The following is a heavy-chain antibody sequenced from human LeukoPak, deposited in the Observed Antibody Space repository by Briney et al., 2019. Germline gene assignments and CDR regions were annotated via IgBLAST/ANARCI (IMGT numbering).Heavy chain of an antibody. CDR3: ARSLNVDIVATTHQDYSYYYYMDV. CDR1: GFTFDDYG. CDR2: INWNGGST. D-gene: IGHD5-12*01. Sequence: GGSLRLSCAASGFTFDDYGMSWVRQAPGRGLEWVSGINWNGGSTGYADSVKGRFTISRDNAKNSLYLQMNSLRAEDTALYYCARSLNVDIVATTHQDYSYYYYMDVWGKGTTVTVPS. J-gene: IGHJ6*03. V-gene: IGHV3-20*04.